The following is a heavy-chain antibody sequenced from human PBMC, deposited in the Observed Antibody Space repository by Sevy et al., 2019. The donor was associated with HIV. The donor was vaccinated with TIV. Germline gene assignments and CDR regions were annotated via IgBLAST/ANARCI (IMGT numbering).Heavy chain of an antibody. CDR3: ARLVRVVYAITYWFDP. CDR2: IHYGGST. Sequence: GSLRLSCAASGFTFSSYEMNWVRQAPGKGLEWIGSIHYGGSTYYNPSLKSRVTISVDTSKNQFSLKLSSVTGADTAVYYCARLVRVVYAITYWFDPWGQGTLVTVSS. CDR1: GFTFSSYE. D-gene: IGHD2-8*02. J-gene: IGHJ5*02. V-gene: IGHV4-39*01.